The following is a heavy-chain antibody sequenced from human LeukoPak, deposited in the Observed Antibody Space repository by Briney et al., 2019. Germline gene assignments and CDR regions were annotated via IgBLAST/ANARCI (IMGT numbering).Heavy chain of an antibody. Sequence: SETLSLTCAVYGGSFSGYYWKWIRQPPGKGLEWIGEINHSGSTNYNPSLKSRVTISVDMSKNQFSLKLSSVTAADTAVYYCARRTGYMDPDDYWGQGTLVTVSS. CDR1: GGSFSGYY. D-gene: IGHD1-1*01. V-gene: IGHV4-34*01. CDR3: ARRTGYMDPDDY. CDR2: INHSGST. J-gene: IGHJ4*02.